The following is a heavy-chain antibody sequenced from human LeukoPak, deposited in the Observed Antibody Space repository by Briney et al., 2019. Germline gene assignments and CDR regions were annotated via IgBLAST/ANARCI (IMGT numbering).Heavy chain of an antibody. V-gene: IGHV4-39*01. Sequence: KPSETLSLTCTVSGGSISSSSYYWGWIRQPPGKGLEWIGNMYYSSGNTFYNPSLKSRVTISVDTSKNQFSLKLNSVTAADAAVYFCAPHRAAVTHFDYWGQGTLVIVSS. CDR3: APHRAAVTHFDY. J-gene: IGHJ4*02. CDR2: MYYSSGNT. CDR1: GGSISSSSYY. D-gene: IGHD4-11*01.